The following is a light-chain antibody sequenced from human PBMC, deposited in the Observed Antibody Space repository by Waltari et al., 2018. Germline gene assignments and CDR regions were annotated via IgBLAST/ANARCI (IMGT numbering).Light chain of an antibody. CDR3: MQALQTPWT. CDR1: QSLLHNNGYNF. J-gene: IGKJ1*01. CDR2: VGS. V-gene: IGKV2-28*01. Sequence: DIVMTQSPVSLSVTPGEPASISCRSSQSLLHNNGYNFLDWYLQKPGQSPHLLIYVGSNRTSGVPDRFSGSGSGTDFTLKISRVEAEDVGVYYCMQALQTPWTFGQGTKVEIK.